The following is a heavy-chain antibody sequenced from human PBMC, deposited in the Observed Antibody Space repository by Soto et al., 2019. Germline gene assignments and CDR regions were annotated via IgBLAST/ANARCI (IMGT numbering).Heavy chain of an antibody. V-gene: IGHV3-23*01. CDR2: ISGSGTAT. D-gene: IGHD3-16*01. J-gene: IGHJ3*01. CDR1: GFRFWTYA. Sequence: EVQLLESGGGVVQPGGSQRLSCAASGFRFWTYAMSWVRQAPRKGLECVAGISGSGTATYYADSVRGRFTISRDNSKDTRSLQMNSVSAEDTAVYYCAETRIDDNNASDRDAFDVWGPGTVVTVSS. CDR3: AETRIDDNNASDRDAFDV.